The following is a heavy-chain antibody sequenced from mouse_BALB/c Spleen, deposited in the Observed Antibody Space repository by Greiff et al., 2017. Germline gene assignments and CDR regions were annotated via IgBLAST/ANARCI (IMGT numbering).Heavy chain of an antibody. CDR3: ARLEGYYDYLFAY. J-gene: IGHJ3*01. V-gene: IGHV1-80*01. D-gene: IGHD2-4*01. CDR1: GYAFSSYW. Sequence: QVQLKQSGAELVRPGSSVKISCKASGYAFSSYWMNWVKQRPGQGLEWIGQIYPGDGDTNYNGKFKGKATLTADKSSSTAYMQLSSLTSEDSAVYFCARLEGYYDYLFAYWGQGTLVTVSA. CDR2: IYPGDGDT.